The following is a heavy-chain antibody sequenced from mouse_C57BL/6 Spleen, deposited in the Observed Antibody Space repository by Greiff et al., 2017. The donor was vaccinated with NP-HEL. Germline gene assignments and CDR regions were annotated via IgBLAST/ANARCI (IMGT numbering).Heavy chain of an antibody. D-gene: IGHD2-4*01. CDR2: IYPGAGDT. J-gene: IGHJ3*01. V-gene: IGHV1-82*01. CDR3: AIGGYDYDGEAWVAY. Sequence: VQLQQSGPELVKPGASVKISCKASGYAFSSSWMNWVKQRPGQGLEWIGRIYPGAGDTNYNGKFKGKATLTADKSSSTACMQLSSLTSEDSAVYFCAIGGYDYDGEAWVAYWGQGTLVTVSA. CDR1: GYAFSSSW.